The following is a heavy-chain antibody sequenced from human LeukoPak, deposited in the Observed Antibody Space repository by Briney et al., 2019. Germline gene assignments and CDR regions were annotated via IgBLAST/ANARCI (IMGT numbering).Heavy chain of an antibody. D-gene: IGHD4-17*01. Sequence: SETLSLTCAVYGGSFSGYYWSWIRQPPGKGLEWIGEINHSGSTYYNPSLKSRVTISVDRSKNQFSLKLSSVTAADTAVYYCARGARLREAPYYFDYWGQGTLVTVSS. CDR2: INHSGST. J-gene: IGHJ4*02. CDR3: ARGARLREAPYYFDY. CDR1: GGSFSGYY. V-gene: IGHV4-34*01.